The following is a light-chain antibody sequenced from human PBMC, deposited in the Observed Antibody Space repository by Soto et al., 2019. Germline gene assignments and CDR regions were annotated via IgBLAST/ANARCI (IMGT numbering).Light chain of an antibody. Sequence: QSALTQPASVSGSPGQSITISCSGTSSDIGTYDHVAWSQQFPGKTPKLMIYSVSNRPSGVSYRFSGSKSGNTASLTISGLQAEDEADYYCISYTVSRSYVFGTGTKVTVL. CDR1: SSDIGTYDH. V-gene: IGLV2-14*01. CDR2: SVS. J-gene: IGLJ1*01. CDR3: ISYTVSRSYV.